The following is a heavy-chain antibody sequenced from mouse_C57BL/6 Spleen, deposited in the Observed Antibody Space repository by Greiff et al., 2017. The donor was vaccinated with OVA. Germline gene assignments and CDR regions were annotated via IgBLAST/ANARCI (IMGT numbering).Heavy chain of an antibody. V-gene: IGHV10-3*01. CDR2: IRSKSSNSAT. J-gene: IGHJ1*03. Sequence: EVHLVESGGGLVQPKGSLKLSCAASGFSFNTYAMHWVRQAPGKGLEWVARIRSKSSNSATYYADSVKDRCTISTDDSQSMLYLQMNNLKTEDTAMYYCVRGEDWGYWYFDVWGTGTTVTVSS. CDR1: GFSFNTYA. D-gene: IGHD4-1*01. CDR3: VRGEDWGYWYFDV.